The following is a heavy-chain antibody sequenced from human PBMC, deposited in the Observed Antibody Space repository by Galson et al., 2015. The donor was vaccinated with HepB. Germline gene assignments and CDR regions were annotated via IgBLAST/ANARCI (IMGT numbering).Heavy chain of an antibody. CDR2: IWDDGSNE. Sequence: PLRLSCAASGFTFSSYGMHWVRQAPGKGLEWGAGIWDDGSNESYADAVKGRFTISRDNSKNTLYLQMNSLRAEDTAVYYCARGGAARRQKTYYYYGMDVWGQGTTVTVSS. V-gene: IGHV3-33*01. CDR3: ARGGAARRQKTYYYYGMDV. J-gene: IGHJ6*02. D-gene: IGHD6-6*01. CDR1: GFTFSSYG.